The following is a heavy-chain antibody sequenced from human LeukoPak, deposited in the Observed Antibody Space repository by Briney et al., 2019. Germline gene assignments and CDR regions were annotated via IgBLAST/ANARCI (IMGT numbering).Heavy chain of an antibody. CDR2: ISSSSSYI. D-gene: IGHD3-9*01. CDR1: GFNFSTYS. J-gene: IGHJ5*02. CDR3: ARVILGTGYSPGVEDS. Sequence: SGGSLRLSCAASGFNFSTYSMNWVRQAPGKGLEWVSSISSSSSYIYYADSVKGRFTISRDNAKNSLYLQMNSLRAEDTAMFYCARVILGTGYSPGVEDSWGQGTLVTVSS. V-gene: IGHV3-21*01.